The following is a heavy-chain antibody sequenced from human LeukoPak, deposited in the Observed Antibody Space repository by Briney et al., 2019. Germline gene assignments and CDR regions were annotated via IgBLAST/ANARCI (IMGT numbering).Heavy chain of an antibody. Sequence: GGSLRLSCAASGFTFSSYAMHWVRQAPGKGLEWVAVISYDGSNKYYADSVKGRFTISRDNAKNSLYLQMNSLRAEDTAVYYCASSSSRAFDYWGQGTLVTVSS. CDR3: ASSSSRAFDY. CDR2: ISYDGSNK. J-gene: IGHJ4*02. CDR1: GFTFSSYA. V-gene: IGHV3-30-3*01. D-gene: IGHD6-13*01.